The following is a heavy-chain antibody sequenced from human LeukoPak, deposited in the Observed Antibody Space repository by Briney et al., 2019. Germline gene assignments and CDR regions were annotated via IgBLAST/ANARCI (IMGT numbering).Heavy chain of an antibody. V-gene: IGHV3-7*01. CDR2: ISHDGGNK. CDR1: GFTFSNSW. J-gene: IGHJ4*02. D-gene: IGHD2-15*01. CDR3: AKDDSNNYYEY. Sequence: GGSLRLSCAASGFTFSNSWMTWVRQAPGKGLEGVASISHDGGNKQYAESIKGRLTISRDNGKNSLYLEINSLRADDTAIYYCAKDDSNNYYEYWGQGTLVTVSA.